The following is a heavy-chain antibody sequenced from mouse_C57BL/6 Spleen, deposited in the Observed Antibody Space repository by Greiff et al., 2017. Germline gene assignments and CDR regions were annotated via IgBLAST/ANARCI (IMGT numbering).Heavy chain of an antibody. CDR2: IDPSDSYT. D-gene: IGHD2-4*01. CDR1: GYTFTSYW. V-gene: IGHV1-50*01. Sequence: QVQLQQPGAELVKPGASVKLSCKASGYTFTSYWMQWVKQRPGQGLEWIGAIDPSDSYTNYKQKFKGKATLTVDTSASTAYMQLSSLTAEDSAVYYCARGGGLRRFAYWGQGTLVTGSA. CDR3: ARGGGLRRFAY. J-gene: IGHJ3*01.